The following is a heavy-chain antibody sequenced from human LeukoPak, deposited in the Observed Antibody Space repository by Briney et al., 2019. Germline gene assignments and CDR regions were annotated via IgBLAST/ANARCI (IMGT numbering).Heavy chain of an antibody. CDR1: GGSISSYY. D-gene: IGHD5-12*01. CDR2: IYYSGST. J-gene: IGHJ5*02. Sequence: PSETLSLTCTVSGGSISSYYWSWIRQPPGKGLEWIGYIYYSGSTNYNPSLKSQVTISVDTSKNQFSLKLSSVTAADTAVYYCARDLGGYDLGDNWFDPWGQGTLVTVSS. V-gene: IGHV4-59*01. CDR3: ARDLGGYDLGDNWFDP.